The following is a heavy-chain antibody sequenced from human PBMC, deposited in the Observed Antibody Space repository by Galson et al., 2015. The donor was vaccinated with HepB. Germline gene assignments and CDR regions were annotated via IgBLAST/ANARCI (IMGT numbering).Heavy chain of an antibody. CDR1: GFVFSDYY. Sequence: SLRLSCAGSGFVFSDYYMSWVRQAPGQGLEWLSYISSDSNHTHYADSVRGRFIISRDNGKKSLHLQMSSLGVEDTGIYYCARDRDGVVPVFGRGTYYGMGVWGQGTTVQVSS. D-gene: IGHD3-3*01. CDR2: ISSDSNHT. J-gene: IGHJ6*02. V-gene: IGHV3-11*05. CDR3: ARDRDGVVPVFGRGTYYGMGV.